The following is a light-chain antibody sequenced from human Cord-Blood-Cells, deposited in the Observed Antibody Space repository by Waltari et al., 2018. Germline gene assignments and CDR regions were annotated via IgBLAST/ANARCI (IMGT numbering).Light chain of an antibody. J-gene: IGKJ2*01. CDR3: MQALQTPRYT. CDR2: LGS. CDR1: QSLLHSNGYNY. Sequence: VMTQSPLSLPVTPGEPASISCRSSQSLLHSNGYNYLDWYLQKPGQSPQLLIYLGSNRASGVPDRFSGSGSGTDFTLKISRVEAEDVGVYYCMQALQTPRYTFGQGTKLEIK. V-gene: IGKV2-28*01.